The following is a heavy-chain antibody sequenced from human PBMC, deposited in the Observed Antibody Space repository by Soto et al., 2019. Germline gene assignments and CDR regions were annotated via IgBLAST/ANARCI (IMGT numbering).Heavy chain of an antibody. J-gene: IGHJ3*02. CDR1: GFTFSDHY. Sequence: VQLVESGGGLVQPGGSLRLSCAASGFTFSDHYMDWVRQAPGKGLEWVGRTRNKANSYTTEYAASVKGRFTISRDDSKNSLYLQMNSLKTEDTAVYYCARDGAAAAHGAFDIWGQGTMVTVSS. CDR2: TRNKANSYTT. D-gene: IGHD2-15*01. CDR3: ARDGAAAAHGAFDI. V-gene: IGHV3-72*01.